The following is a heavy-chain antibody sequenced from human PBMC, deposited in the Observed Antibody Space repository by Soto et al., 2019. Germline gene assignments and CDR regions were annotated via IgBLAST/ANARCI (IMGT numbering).Heavy chain of an antibody. Sequence: EVQLLESGGGSVQPGGSLRLSCAASGFNFNTQSMSWVRQAPGKGLEWVSAISRSGGSTYYADSVKGRFTISRDNSKNTLYLQINSLRAEDTALYYCAKPDGATYNFRDGGQGTLVIVSS. J-gene: IGHJ4*01. CDR3: AKPDGATYNFRD. D-gene: IGHD1-1*01. CDR1: GFNFNTQS. V-gene: IGHV3-23*01. CDR2: ISRSGGST.